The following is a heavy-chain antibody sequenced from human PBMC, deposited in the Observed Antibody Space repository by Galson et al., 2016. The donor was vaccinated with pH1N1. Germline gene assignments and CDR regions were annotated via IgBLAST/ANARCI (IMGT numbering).Heavy chain of an antibody. CDR2: IHYSGFT. J-gene: IGHJ4*02. CDR3: ASLVRGSYPDPLYYFDF. D-gene: IGHD1-26*01. V-gene: IGHV4-39*01. Sequence: SETLSLTCTVSGGSLSSRNFYGGWIRQPPGKGLEWIGNIHYSGFTHYNSPLQSRVTISVDTSENQFSLRLSSVTAADTAVYYCASLVRGSYPDPLYYFDFWGLGTLVTVSS. CDR1: GGSLSSRNFY.